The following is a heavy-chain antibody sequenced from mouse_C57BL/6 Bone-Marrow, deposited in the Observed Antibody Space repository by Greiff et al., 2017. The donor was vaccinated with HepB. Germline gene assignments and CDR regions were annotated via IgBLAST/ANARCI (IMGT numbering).Heavy chain of an antibody. CDR1: GYSITSGYY. CDR2: ISYDGSN. V-gene: IGHV3-6*01. Sequence: VQLKESGPGLVKPSQSLSLTCSVTGYSITSGYYWNWIRQFPGNKLEWMGYISYDGSNNYNPSLKNRISITRDTSKNQFFLKLNSVTTEDTATYYCAPHYYGSSHYWYFDVWGTGTTVTVSS. CDR3: APHYYGSSHYWYFDV. D-gene: IGHD1-1*01. J-gene: IGHJ1*03.